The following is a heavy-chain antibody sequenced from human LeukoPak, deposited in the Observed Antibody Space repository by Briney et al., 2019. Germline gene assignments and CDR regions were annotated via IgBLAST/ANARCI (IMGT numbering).Heavy chain of an antibody. V-gene: IGHV3-48*04. CDR1: GFSFSGYS. D-gene: IGHD3-3*01. CDR3: ARRLSLRFDAFAV. J-gene: IGHJ3*01. Sequence: GALRLSCAASGFSFSGYSMNWVRQAPGKGLDWVSYISSGSRTIFYAESVKGRFTISRDNAKNLLYLEMNSLRAEDTALYFCARRLSLRFDAFAVWGPGTVVTVSS. CDR2: ISSGSRTI.